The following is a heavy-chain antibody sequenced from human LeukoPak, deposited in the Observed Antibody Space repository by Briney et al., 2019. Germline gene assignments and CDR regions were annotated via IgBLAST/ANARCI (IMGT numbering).Heavy chain of an antibody. D-gene: IGHD2-15*01. CDR3: ARGRGDIVVVVAPFDY. V-gene: IGHV4-34*01. CDR2: INHSGST. Sequence: SETLSLTCAVYGGSFSGYYWSWIRQPPGKGLXXXXXINHSGSTNYNPSLKSRVTISVDTSKNQFSLKLSSVTAADTAVYYCARGRGDIVVVVAPFDYWGQGTLVTVSS. J-gene: IGHJ4*02. CDR1: GGSFSGYY.